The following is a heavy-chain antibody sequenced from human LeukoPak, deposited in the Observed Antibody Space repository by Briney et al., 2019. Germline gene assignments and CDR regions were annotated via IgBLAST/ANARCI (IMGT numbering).Heavy chain of an antibody. CDR2: ISGSGGST. D-gene: IGHD1-26*01. Sequence: GGSLGLSRAASGFTFSSYAMSWVRQAPGKGLEWVSAISGSGGSTYYADSVKGRFTISRDNSKNTLYLQMNSLRAEDTAVYYCAKDSSIEGVLLVAWGQGTLVTVSS. CDR3: AKDSSIEGVLLVA. V-gene: IGHV3-23*01. CDR1: GFTFSSYA. J-gene: IGHJ5*02.